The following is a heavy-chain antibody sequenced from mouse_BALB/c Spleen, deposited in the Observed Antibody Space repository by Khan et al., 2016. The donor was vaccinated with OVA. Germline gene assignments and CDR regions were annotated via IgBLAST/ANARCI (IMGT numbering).Heavy chain of an antibody. V-gene: IGHV3-2*02. CDR2: ISYSGRT. CDR1: GYSITSDYA. Sequence: QLEESGPGLVKPSQSLSLTCTVTGYSITSDYAWNWIRQFPGNKLEWVGYISYSGRTSYNPSLKSRISITRDTSKNQFFLQLSSVTTEDTATYYCARSVTITTVVATDFDYWGQGTTLTVSS. CDR3: ARSVTITTVVATDFDY. J-gene: IGHJ2*01. D-gene: IGHD1-1*01.